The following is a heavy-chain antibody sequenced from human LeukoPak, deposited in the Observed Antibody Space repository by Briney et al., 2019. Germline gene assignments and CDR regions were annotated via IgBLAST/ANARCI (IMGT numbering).Heavy chain of an antibody. Sequence: GGSLRLSCAASGFPFSSYAMSWVRQAPGKGREWGSAISGIGGSTYYADSVKGRFTISRDNSKNTLYLQMNSLRAEDTAVYYCAKGLYGDYVEYFDYWGQGTLVTVSS. V-gene: IGHV3-23*01. CDR1: GFPFSSYA. J-gene: IGHJ4*02. CDR2: ISGIGGST. D-gene: IGHD4-17*01. CDR3: AKGLYGDYVEYFDY.